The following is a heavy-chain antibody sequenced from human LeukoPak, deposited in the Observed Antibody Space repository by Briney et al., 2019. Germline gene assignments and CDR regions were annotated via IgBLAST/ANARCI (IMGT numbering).Heavy chain of an antibody. CDR3: ARVGPYYYDSSGYLYFQH. J-gene: IGHJ1*01. CDR1: GGSISSYY. D-gene: IGHD3-22*01. CDR2: IYYSGST. V-gene: IGHV4-59*01. Sequence: SETLSLTCTVSGGSISSYYWSWIRQPPGKGLEGCWYIYYSGSTNYNPSLKSRVTTSVDTSKNQFSLKLSSVTAADTAVYYCARVGPYYYDSSGYLYFQHWGQGTLVTVSS.